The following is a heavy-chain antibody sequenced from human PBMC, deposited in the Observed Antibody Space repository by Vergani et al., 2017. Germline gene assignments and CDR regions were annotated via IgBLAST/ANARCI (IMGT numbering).Heavy chain of an antibody. CDR2: ISSSSSYI. CDR3: ARDVSIAARPGLIDY. J-gene: IGHJ4*02. V-gene: IGHV3-21*01. D-gene: IGHD6-6*01. Sequence: EVQLVESGGGLVQPGGSLRLSCAASGFTFSSYSMNWVRQAPGKGLEWVSSISSSSSYIYYADSVKGRFTISRDNAKNSLYLQMNSLRAEDTAVYYCARDVSIAARPGLIDYWGQGTLVTVSS. CDR1: GFTFSSYS.